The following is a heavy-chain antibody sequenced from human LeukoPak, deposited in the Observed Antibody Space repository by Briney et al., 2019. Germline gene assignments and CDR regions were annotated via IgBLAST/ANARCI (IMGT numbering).Heavy chain of an antibody. CDR3: ARGRATITSLYSGMDV. CDR1: GYTFTSYD. D-gene: IGHD5-12*01. J-gene: IGHJ6*02. Sequence: GASVKVSCKASGYTFTSYDINWVRQATGQGLEWMGWMNPNSGNTGYAQKFQGRVTMTRNTSISTAYMELSSLRSEDTAVYYCARGRATITSLYSGMDVWGQGTTVTVSS. CDR2: MNPNSGNT. V-gene: IGHV1-8*01.